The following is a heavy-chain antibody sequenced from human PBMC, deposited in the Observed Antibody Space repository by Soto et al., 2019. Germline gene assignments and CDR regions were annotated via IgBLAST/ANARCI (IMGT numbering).Heavy chain of an antibody. Sequence: ASVKVSCKASGYTFTNYAMHWVRQAPGQRLGWMGWINAGNGNTKYSQKFQERVTITRDTSASTAYMDLRSLKFEDTSIYYCARELQYEDDSLDIWGQGTMVTVSS. V-gene: IGHV1-3*01. J-gene: IGHJ3*02. CDR1: GYTFTNYA. CDR2: INAGNGNT. CDR3: ARELQYEDDSLDI. D-gene: IGHD3-3*01.